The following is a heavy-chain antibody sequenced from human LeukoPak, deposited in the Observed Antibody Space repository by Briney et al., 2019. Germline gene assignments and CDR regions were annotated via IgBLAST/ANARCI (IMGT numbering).Heavy chain of an antibody. CDR3: ARLHGGYSGSSSFDY. CDR1: GGSFSGYY. CDR2: INHSGST. V-gene: IGHV4-34*01. D-gene: IGHD1-26*01. J-gene: IGHJ4*02. Sequence: PSETLSLTCAVYGGSFSGYYWSWIRQPPGKGLEWIGEINHSGSTNYNPSLKSRVTISVDTSKNQFSLKLSSVTAADTAVYYCARLHGGYSGSSSFDYWGQGTLVTVSS.